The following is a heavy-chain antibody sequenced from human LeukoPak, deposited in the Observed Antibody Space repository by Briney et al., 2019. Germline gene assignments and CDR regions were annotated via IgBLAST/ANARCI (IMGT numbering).Heavy chain of an antibody. CDR2: INSDGSST. J-gene: IGHJ6*02. CDR1: GFTFSSYA. D-gene: IGHD2-15*01. Sequence: GGSLRLSCAASGFTFSSYAMSWVRKAPGKGLVWVSRINSDGSSTSYADSVKGRFTISRDNAKNTLYLQMNRLRAEDTAIYYCAREWGYGCGGECFSGIQAYYGMDVWGQGTTVTVSS. CDR3: AREWGYGCGGECFSGIQAYYGMDV. V-gene: IGHV3-74*01.